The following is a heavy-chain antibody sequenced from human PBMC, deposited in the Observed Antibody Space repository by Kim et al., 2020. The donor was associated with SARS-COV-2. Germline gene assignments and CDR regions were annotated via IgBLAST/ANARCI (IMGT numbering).Heavy chain of an antibody. J-gene: IGHJ4*02. Sequence: PSLKSRVTISVATSKNQFSLKLSSVTAADTAVYYCARVGVWATNGGRIDYWGQGTLVTVSS. V-gene: IGHV4-34*01. D-gene: IGHD3-16*01. CDR3: ARVGVWATNGGRIDY.